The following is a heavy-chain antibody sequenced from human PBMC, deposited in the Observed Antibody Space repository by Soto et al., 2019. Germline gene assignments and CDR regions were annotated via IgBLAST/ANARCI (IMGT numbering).Heavy chain of an antibody. CDR1: GFTFSSYS. D-gene: IGHD6-19*01. J-gene: IGHJ3*02. Sequence: GGSLRLSCAASGFTFSSYSMNWVRQAPGKGLEWVSYISSSSSTIYYADSVKGRFTISRDNAKNSLYLQMNSLRAEDTAVYYCARENPSSGYAFDIWGQGTMVTVSS. CDR3: ARENPSSGYAFDI. V-gene: IGHV3-48*01. CDR2: ISSSSSTI.